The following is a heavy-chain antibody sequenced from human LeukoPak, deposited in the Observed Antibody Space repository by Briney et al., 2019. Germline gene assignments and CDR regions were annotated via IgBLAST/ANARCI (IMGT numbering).Heavy chain of an antibody. V-gene: IGHV3-23*01. J-gene: IGHJ6*03. D-gene: IGHD3-16*01. CDR1: AFTFSSYA. CDR3: ARPRGRATFYYYYYMDV. Sequence: GGSLRLSCADSAFTFSSYAMSWVRQAPRKGLEWVSAVSGSDGTTYYAAAVKGRFTISRDNAKNSLYLQMNSLRAEDTAVYYCARPRGRATFYYYYYMDVWGKGTTVTVSS. CDR2: VSGSDGTT.